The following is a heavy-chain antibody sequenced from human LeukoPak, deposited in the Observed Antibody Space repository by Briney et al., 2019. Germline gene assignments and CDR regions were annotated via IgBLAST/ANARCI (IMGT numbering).Heavy chain of an antibody. CDR1: GFTFGDYA. CDR2: IRSKAYGGTT. CDR3: TRSFLGYCSSTSCYGGIINDY. V-gene: IGHV3-49*04. J-gene: IGHJ4*02. D-gene: IGHD2-2*01. Sequence: GGSLRLSCTASGFTFGDYAMSWVRQAPGKGLEWVGFIRSKAYGGTTEYAASVKGRFTISRDDSKSIAYLQMNSLKTEDTAVYYCTRSFLGYCSSTSCYGGIINDYWGQGTLVTVSS.